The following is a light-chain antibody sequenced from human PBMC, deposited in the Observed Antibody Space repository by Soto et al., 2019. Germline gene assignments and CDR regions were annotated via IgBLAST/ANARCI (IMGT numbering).Light chain of an antibody. CDR1: SSNIGAGYD. J-gene: IGLJ2*01. V-gene: IGLV1-40*01. Sequence: QSVLTQPPSVSGAPGQRVTISCTGSSSNIGAGYDVHWYQQLPGTAPKLLIYGNSNRPSGVPDRFSGSKSGTSASLAITVLQAEDEADYYCQSYDSSLPVVFGGGTKVTVL. CDR3: QSYDSSLPVV. CDR2: GNS.